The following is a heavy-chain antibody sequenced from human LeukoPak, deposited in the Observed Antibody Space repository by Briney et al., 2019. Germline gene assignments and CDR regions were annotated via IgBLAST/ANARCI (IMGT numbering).Heavy chain of an antibody. CDR2: ISTRADST. CDR1: GNTFTRNS. V-gene: IGHV1-46*01. Sequence: ASVKVSCQASGNTFTRNSRQWVLQAPGPGVEGMGIISTRADSTTSAQSFQGRATMPRDTSTRTVYLQLSSLSYDHTAGYYFARDAGYYVSGSILYYWGQGTLVSVSS. J-gene: IGHJ4*02. CDR3: ARDAGYYVSGSILYY. D-gene: IGHD3-10*01.